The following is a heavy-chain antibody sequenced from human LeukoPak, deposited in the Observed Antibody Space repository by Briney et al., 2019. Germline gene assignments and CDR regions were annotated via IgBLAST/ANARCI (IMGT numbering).Heavy chain of an antibody. D-gene: IGHD6-13*01. CDR2: IYYSGST. J-gene: IGHJ5*02. V-gene: IGHV4-59*01. CDR3: ARVKYSSSWYWFDP. CDR1: GGSISSYY. Sequence: SETLSLTCTVSGGSISSYYWSWIRQPPGKGLEWIGYIYYSGSTNYNPSLKSRVTISVDTSKSQFSLKLSSVTAADTAVYYCARVKYSSSWYWFDPWGQGTLVTVSS.